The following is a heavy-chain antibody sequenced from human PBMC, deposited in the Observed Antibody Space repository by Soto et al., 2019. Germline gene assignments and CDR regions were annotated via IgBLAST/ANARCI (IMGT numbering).Heavy chain of an antibody. V-gene: IGHV3-23*01. CDR2: ISGSGGST. CDR3: AKDRVLLWFGELSPNHNWFDP. J-gene: IGHJ5*02. Sequence: VGSLRLSCAASGFTFSSYAMSWVRQAPGKGLEWVSAISGSGGSTYYADSVKGRFTISRDNSKNTLYLQMNSLRAEDTAVYYCAKDRVLLWFGELSPNHNWFDPWGQGTLVTVSS. CDR1: GFTFSSYA. D-gene: IGHD3-10*01.